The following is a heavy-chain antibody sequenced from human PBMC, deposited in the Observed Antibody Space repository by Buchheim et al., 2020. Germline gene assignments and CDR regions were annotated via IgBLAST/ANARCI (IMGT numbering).Heavy chain of an antibody. J-gene: IGHJ4*02. CDR2: ISGSGATT. CDR3: AKGSQGYTNYYFDY. Sequence: EVQLVDSGGGLVQPGESLRLSCAASGFSFSGYAMSWVRQAPGKGLEWVSCISGSGATTFNADSVKGRFTISRDNSKNMLYLQMSSMGAEDTTVYFCAKGSQGYTNYYFDYWGQGTL. D-gene: IGHD4-11*01. CDR1: GFSFSGYA. V-gene: IGHV3-23*04.